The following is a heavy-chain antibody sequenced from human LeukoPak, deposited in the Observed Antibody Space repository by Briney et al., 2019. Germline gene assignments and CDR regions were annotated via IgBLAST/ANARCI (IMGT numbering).Heavy chain of an antibody. CDR1: GGSISSYY. J-gene: IGHJ4*02. Sequence: SETLSLTCTVSGGSISSYYWSWIRQRPGEGLEWIGYIYYSGSTNYNPSLKSRVTISVDTSKNQFSLKLSSVTAADTAVYYCARSFHSSGYYWAYWGQGTLVTVSS. V-gene: IGHV4-59*01. CDR3: ARSFHSSGYYWAY. D-gene: IGHD3-22*01. CDR2: IYYSGST.